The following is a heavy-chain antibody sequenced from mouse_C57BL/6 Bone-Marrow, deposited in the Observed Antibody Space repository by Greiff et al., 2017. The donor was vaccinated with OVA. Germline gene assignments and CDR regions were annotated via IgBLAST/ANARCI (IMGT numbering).Heavy chain of an antibody. Sequence: VQLKQSGAELVRPGASVKLSCTASGFNIKDDCMHWVKQRPEQGLEWIGWIDPENGDTEYASKFQGKATITADTSSNTAYLQLSSLTSEDTAVYYCISFITTVVVHWYFDVWGTGTTVTVSS. D-gene: IGHD1-1*01. CDR2: IDPENGDT. CDR3: ISFITTVVVHWYFDV. V-gene: IGHV14-4*01. CDR1: GFNIKDDC. J-gene: IGHJ1*03.